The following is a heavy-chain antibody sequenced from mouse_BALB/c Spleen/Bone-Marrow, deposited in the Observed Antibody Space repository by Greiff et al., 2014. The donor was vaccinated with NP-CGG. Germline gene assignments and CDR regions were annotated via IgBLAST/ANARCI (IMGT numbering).Heavy chain of an antibody. CDR1: GFNIKDTY. CDR2: IDPANGNT. V-gene: IGHV14-3*02. D-gene: IGHD2-4*01. CDR3: ARERDYDHAYAMDY. Sequence: VQLKESGAELVKPGASVKLSCTASGFNIKDTYMHWVKQRPEQGLEWIGRIDPANGNTKYDPKFQGKATITADTSSNTAYLQLSSLTSEDTAVYYCARERDYDHAYAMDYWGQGTSVTVSS. J-gene: IGHJ4*01.